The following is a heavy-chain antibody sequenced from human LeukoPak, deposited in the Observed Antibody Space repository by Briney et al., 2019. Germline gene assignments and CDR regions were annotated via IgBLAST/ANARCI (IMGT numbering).Heavy chain of an antibody. Sequence: PSETLSLTCAVYGGSFSGYYWSWIHQPPGKGLEWIGEINHSGSTNYNPSLKSRVTISVDTSKNQFSLKLSSVTAADTAVCYCARGLSSSYAYYYYYYMDVWGKGTTVTVSS. CDR3: ARGLSSSYAYYYYYYMDV. V-gene: IGHV4-34*01. D-gene: IGHD6-13*01. CDR2: INHSGST. J-gene: IGHJ6*03. CDR1: GGSFSGYY.